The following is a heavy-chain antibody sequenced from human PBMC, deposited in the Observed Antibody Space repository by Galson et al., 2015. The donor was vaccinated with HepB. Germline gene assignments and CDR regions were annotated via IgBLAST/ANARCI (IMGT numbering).Heavy chain of an antibody. V-gene: IGHV5-10-1*01. Sequence: QSGAEVKKPGESLRISCKGSGYRFTNYWISWVRQMPGKGLEWMGITDPSDSYSNYSPSFQGHVTISADKSINTADLQWSSLKASDTAMYYCVITPRGYSYGLLEYWGQGTLVTVSS. J-gene: IGHJ4*02. CDR1: GYRFTNYW. D-gene: IGHD5-18*01. CDR2: TDPSDSYS. CDR3: VITPRGYSYGLLEY.